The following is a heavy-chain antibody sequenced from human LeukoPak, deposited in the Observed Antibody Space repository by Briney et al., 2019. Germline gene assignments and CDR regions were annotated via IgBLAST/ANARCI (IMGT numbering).Heavy chain of an antibody. J-gene: IGHJ4*02. V-gene: IGHV1-69*05. CDR3: ARDGYSSGWLESADY. CDR1: GGTPSSYA. CDR2: IIPIFGTA. D-gene: IGHD6-19*01. Sequence: SVKVSCKASGGTPSSYAISWVRQAPGQGLEWMGRIIPIFGTANYAQKFQGRVTITTDESTSTAYMELSSLRSEDTAVYYCARDGYSSGWLESADYWGQGTLVTVSS.